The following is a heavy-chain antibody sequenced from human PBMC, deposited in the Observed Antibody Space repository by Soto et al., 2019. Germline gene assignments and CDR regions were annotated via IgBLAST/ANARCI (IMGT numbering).Heavy chain of an antibody. Sequence: QITLKESGPTLVKPTQTLTLTCTFSGFSLTTSGVGVSWIRQPPGKALEWLALIYWDDDKRYSPSLKSRLTITKDTSKNQVVLTMTNMDPVYTATYYCAHRGTAFDYWGQGTLVTVSS. CDR2: IYWDDDK. V-gene: IGHV2-5*02. J-gene: IGHJ4*02. CDR3: AHRGTAFDY. D-gene: IGHD3-10*01. CDR1: GFSLTTSGVG.